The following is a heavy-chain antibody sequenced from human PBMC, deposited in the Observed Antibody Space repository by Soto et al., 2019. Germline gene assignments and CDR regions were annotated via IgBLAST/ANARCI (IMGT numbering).Heavy chain of an antibody. Sequence: DVQLVESGGGLVQPGGSLRLSCAASGFTFRSHSMNWVRQAPGKGLEWLSYIGGSGTTIDYADSVKGRFTISRDNAKNSVFLQMNSLRGEDTAVYYCARDPPYSTSSGYCDHWGQGTPVIVSS. J-gene: IGHJ4*02. V-gene: IGHV3-48*01. CDR1: GFTFRSHS. D-gene: IGHD6-6*01. CDR2: IGGSGTTI. CDR3: ARDPPYSTSSGYCDH.